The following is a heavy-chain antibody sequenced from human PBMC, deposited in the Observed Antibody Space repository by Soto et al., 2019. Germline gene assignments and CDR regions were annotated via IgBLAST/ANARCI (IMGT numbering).Heavy chain of an antibody. CDR2: ISAYNGNT. V-gene: IGHV1-18*01. Sequence: ASVRVSCKASGYTFTSYGISWVRQAPGQGLEWMGWISAYNGNTNYAQKLQGRVTMTTDTSTSTAYMELRSLRSDDTAVYYCAIREPVYCSGGSCYGDAFDIWGQGTMVTVSS. CDR1: GYTFTSYG. D-gene: IGHD2-15*01. CDR3: AIREPVYCSGGSCYGDAFDI. J-gene: IGHJ3*02.